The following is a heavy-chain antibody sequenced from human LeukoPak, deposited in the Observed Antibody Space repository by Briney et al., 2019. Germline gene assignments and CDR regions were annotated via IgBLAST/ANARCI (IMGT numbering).Heavy chain of an antibody. V-gene: IGHV3-7*01. Sequence: GGSLRLSCTVSGFTFSDYWMRWVRQAPGKGLEWVASINKEASEVQYVASVKGRFTISRDNAKNSVYLQMTSLGAEDTAVYYCATYTQYFATPGTDYWGLGTLVTVSS. J-gene: IGHJ4*02. CDR2: INKEASEV. CDR3: ATYTQYFATPGTDY. CDR1: GFTFSDYW. D-gene: IGHD6-13*01.